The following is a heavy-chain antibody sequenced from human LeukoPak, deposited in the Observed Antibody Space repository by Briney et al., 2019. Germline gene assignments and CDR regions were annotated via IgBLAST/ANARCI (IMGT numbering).Heavy chain of an antibody. CDR3: ARSEYGMSSKPYYFVH. CDR2: FYDGGST. J-gene: IGHJ4*02. CDR1: GGSIRSKY. V-gene: IGHV4-59*01. Sequence: SETLSLTCTVSGGSIRSKYWSWIRQPPGKELEWIEYFYDGGSTNYNPSLKSRVTISVDTSKNQFSLKLSSVTAADTAVYYCARSEYGMSSKPYYFVHWGQGTLVTVSS. D-gene: IGHD6-6*01.